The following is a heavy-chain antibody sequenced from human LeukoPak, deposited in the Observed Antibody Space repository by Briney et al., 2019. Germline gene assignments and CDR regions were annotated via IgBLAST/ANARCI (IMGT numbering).Heavy chain of an antibody. CDR1: GGTFSSYA. CDR2: IIPIFGTA. CDR3: ARAVRFAVVPAHAFDI. V-gene: IGHV1-69*05. D-gene: IGHD2-2*01. Sequence: GASVKVSCKASGGTFSSYAITWVRQAPGQGLEWMGGIIPIFGTANYAQKFQGRVTITTDESTSTAYMELSSLRSEDTAVYYCARAVRFAVVPAHAFDIWGQGTMVTVSS. J-gene: IGHJ3*02.